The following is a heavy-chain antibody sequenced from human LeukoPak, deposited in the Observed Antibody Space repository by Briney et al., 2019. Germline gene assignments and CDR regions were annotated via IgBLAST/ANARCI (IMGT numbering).Heavy chain of an antibody. CDR3: ATQPHYYDSSGYPY. CDR1: GFTFSDHY. D-gene: IGHD3-22*01. J-gene: IGHJ4*02. CDR2: IRYDGSNK. V-gene: IGHV3-30*02. Sequence: GGSLRLSCAASGFTFSDHYMDWVRQAPGKGLEWVAFIRYDGSNKYYADSVKGRFTISRDNSKNTLYLQMNSLRAEDTAVYYCATQPHYYDSSGYPYWGQGTLVTVSS.